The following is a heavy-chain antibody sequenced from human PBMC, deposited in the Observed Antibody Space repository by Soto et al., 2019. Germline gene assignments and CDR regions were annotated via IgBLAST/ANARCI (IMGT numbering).Heavy chain of an antibody. J-gene: IGHJ3*02. V-gene: IGHV3-23*01. Sequence: PGGSLRLSCAAXGFTFSSYAMSWVRQAPGKGLEWVSAISGSGGSTYYADSVKGRFTISRDNSKNTLYLQMNSLRAEDTAVYYCAKDSNYDYVWGSYRNDAFDIWGQGTMVTVSS. CDR2: ISGSGGST. D-gene: IGHD3-16*02. CDR1: GFTFSSYA. CDR3: AKDSNYDYVWGSYRNDAFDI.